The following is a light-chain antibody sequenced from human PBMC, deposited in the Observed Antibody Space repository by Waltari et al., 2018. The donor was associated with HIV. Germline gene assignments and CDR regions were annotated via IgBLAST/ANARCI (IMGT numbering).Light chain of an antibody. J-gene: IGKJ2*01. CDR2: IAS. Sequence: DIQLNQTPSLLSASVGDRVTISCRANHGISNYLAWYQQKPGKAPQLPIYIASTLQSGVPSRFRGSGCGTEFTLTISSLQPEDFATYYCQQLNYYPHTFGQGTKVEIK. V-gene: IGKV1-9*01. CDR1: HGISNY. CDR3: QQLNYYPHT.